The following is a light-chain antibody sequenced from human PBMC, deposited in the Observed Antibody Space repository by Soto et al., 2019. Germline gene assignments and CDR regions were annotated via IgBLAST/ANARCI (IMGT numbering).Light chain of an antibody. J-gene: IGKJ3*01. CDR1: QSISNS. Sequence: DSQRTQSPSSLSASVGDRVSITCRASQSISNSLDWYQQKPGKAPKVLIYAASNLQSGVPATFSGSGSGTDFTLTISSLQPEDFATYYCQQTYSVSRVTFGPGTKVDIK. CDR2: AAS. V-gene: IGKV1-39*01. CDR3: QQTYSVSRVT.